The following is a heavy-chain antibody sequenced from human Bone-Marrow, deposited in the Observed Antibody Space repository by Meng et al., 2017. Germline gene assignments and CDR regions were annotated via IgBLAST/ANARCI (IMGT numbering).Heavy chain of an antibody. Sequence: GESLKISCAASGFTFSSYSMNWVRQAPGKGLEWVSSISSSSSYIYYADSVKGRFTISRDNAKNSLYLQMNSLRAEDTAVYYCARGLNSGPFDYWGQGTLVTVAS. CDR3: ARGLNSGPFDY. CDR2: ISSSSSYI. V-gene: IGHV3-21*04. CDR1: GFTFSSYS. J-gene: IGHJ4*02. D-gene: IGHD6-19*01.